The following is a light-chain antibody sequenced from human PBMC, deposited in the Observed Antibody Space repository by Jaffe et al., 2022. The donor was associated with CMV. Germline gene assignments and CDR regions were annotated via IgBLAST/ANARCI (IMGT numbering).Light chain of an antibody. J-gene: IGKJ1*01. Sequence: DIVMTQSPLSLPVTPGEPASISCRSSQSLLHSNGYNYLDWYLQKPGKSPQLLIFFGSNRASGVPDRFSGSGSGTDFTLKISRVEAEDVGVYYCMQALQTPPWTFGQGTKVEIK. CDR2: FGS. V-gene: IGKV2-28*01. CDR1: QSLLHSNGYNY. CDR3: MQALQTPPWT.